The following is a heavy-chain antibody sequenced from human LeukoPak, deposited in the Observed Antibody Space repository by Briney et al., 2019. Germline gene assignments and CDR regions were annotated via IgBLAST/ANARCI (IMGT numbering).Heavy chain of an antibody. Sequence: GESLKISCKGSGYSFTSYWIGWVRQMPGKGLEWMGIIYPGDSDTRYSPSFQGQVTISADKSISTAYLQWSSLEASDTAMYYCARHSNCGGECPYYMDVWGKGTTVTVSS. J-gene: IGHJ6*03. D-gene: IGHD2-21*01. CDR3: ARHSNCGGECPYYMDV. V-gene: IGHV5-51*01. CDR2: IYPGDSDT. CDR1: GYSFTSYW.